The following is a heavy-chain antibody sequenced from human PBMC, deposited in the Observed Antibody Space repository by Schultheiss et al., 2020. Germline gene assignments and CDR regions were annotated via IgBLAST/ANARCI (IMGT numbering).Heavy chain of an antibody. CDR1: GGSVNSGSYY. CDR2: IYHSGST. V-gene: IGHV4-39*07. CDR3: ARASGNYGDYGVDFDY. Sequence: SETLSLTCTVSGGSVNSGSYYWSWIRQPPGKGLEWIGSIYHSGSTYYNPSLKSRVTMSVDTSKNQFSLKLSSVTAADTAVYYCARASGNYGDYGVDFDYWGQGTLVTVSS. D-gene: IGHD4-17*01. J-gene: IGHJ4*02.